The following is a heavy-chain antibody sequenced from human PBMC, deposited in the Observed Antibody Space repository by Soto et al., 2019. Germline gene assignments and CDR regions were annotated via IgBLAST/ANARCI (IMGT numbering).Heavy chain of an antibody. CDR1: GYTFTSYG. J-gene: IGHJ4*02. Sequence: SDKVSYKASGYTFTSYGINWVRQAPGRGPEWMGWINPGNGNTKYSQQFQGRVIIDRDTSASTAYMEFSSLRPEDTAVYYCARGGYFDSSNYLAYWGLGTLVTVYS. CDR3: ARGGYFDSSNYLAY. V-gene: IGHV1-3*01. CDR2: INPGNGNT. D-gene: IGHD6-13*01.